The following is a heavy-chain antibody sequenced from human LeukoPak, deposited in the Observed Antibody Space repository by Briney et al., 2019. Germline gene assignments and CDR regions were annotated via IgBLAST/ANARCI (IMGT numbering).Heavy chain of an antibody. CDR2: ISAYNGNT. D-gene: IGHD2-15*01. CDR1: GHTFTSYA. Sequence: GASVKVSCKASGHTFTSYAISWVRQAPGQGLEWMGWISAYNGNTNYAQKPQGRVTMTRDMSTSTVYMELSSLRSEDTAVYYCASTGGYCSGGSCYSHYYYYMDVWGKGTTVTVSS. V-gene: IGHV1-18*01. CDR3: ASTGGYCSGGSCYSHYYYYMDV. J-gene: IGHJ6*03.